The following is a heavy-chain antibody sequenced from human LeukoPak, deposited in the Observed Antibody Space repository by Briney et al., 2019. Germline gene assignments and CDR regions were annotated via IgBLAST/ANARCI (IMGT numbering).Heavy chain of an antibody. D-gene: IGHD6-19*01. Sequence: SETLSLTCTVSGGSISSYYWSWIRQPAGKGLEWIGRIYTSGSTNYNPSLKSRVTMSVDTSKNQFSLKLSSVTAADTAVYYCARDSSGWPNPAYYYYYGMDVWGQGTTVTVSS. V-gene: IGHV4-4*07. J-gene: IGHJ6*02. CDR2: IYTSGST. CDR1: GGSISSYY. CDR3: ARDSSGWPNPAYYYYYGMDV.